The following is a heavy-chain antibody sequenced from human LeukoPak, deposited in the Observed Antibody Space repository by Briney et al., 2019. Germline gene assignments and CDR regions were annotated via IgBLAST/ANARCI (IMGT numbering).Heavy chain of an antibody. CDR2: ITYDGSEK. J-gene: IGHJ3*02. V-gene: IGHV3-7*04. Sequence: PGRSLRLSYAASGFTFRSFWMSWARQDPRKGMECVGKITYDGSEKYYGFSVKGRFTNSRDNAKNSLYMQMNSLRSEDTAVFYCARDEEQLNIWSRGTMVTVSS. CDR1: GFTFRSFW. CDR3: ARDEEQLNI. D-gene: IGHD6-19*01.